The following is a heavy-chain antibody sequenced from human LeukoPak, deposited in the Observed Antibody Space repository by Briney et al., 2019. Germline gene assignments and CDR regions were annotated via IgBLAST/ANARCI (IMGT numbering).Heavy chain of an antibody. D-gene: IGHD1-26*01. V-gene: IGHV3-30-3*01. J-gene: IGHJ3*02. CDR2: ISYDGSNK. CDR1: GFTFSSYA. CDR3: ATKNSGSYWDDAFDI. Sequence: GRSLRLSCAASGFTFSSYAMHWVRQAPGKGLEWVAVISYDGSNKYYADSVKGRFTISRDNSKNTLYLQMNSLRAEDTAVYYCATKNSGSYWDDAFDIWGQGTMVTVSS.